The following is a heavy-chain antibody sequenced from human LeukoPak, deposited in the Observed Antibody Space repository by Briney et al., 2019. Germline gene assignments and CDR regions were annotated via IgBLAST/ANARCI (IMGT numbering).Heavy chain of an antibody. CDR1: GFTFSSYS. CDR3: AREPDYVGAFDI. D-gene: IGHD4/OR15-4a*01. CDR2: ISSSSSYI. Sequence: PGGSLRLSCAASGFTFSSYSMNWVRQASGKGLEWVSSISSSSSYIYYADSVKGRFTISRDNAKNSLYLQMNSLRAEDTAVYYCAREPDYVGAFDIWGQGTMVTVSS. V-gene: IGHV3-21*01. J-gene: IGHJ3*02.